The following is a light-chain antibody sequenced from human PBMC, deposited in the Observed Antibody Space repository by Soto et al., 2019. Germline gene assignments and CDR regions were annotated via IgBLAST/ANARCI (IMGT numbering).Light chain of an antibody. CDR3: QQYNNWPRT. CDR2: GAS. CDR1: QSVSSD. J-gene: IGKJ1*01. V-gene: IGKV3-15*01. Sequence: EIVMTQTPATRSVSGGGRATLSCRASQSVSSDLAWYHQKPGQAPRLLIYGASTRATGIPARFSGSGSGTEFTLTLNSLQSEDFAVYYCQQYNNWPRTFGQGTKVDI.